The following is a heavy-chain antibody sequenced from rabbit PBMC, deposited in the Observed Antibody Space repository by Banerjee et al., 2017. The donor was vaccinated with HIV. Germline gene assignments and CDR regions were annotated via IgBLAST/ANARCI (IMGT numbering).Heavy chain of an antibody. D-gene: IGHD4-1*01. CDR3: ARDSFRGGWGAEFGL. V-gene: IGHV1S47*01. Sequence: QEQLEESGGGLVKPGAPLTLSCQASGFSLSGGQNMCWVRQAPGKGLEWIACIYNGDGRTYYASWVNGRFTISRSTSLNTVTLQATSLTAADTATYFCARDSFRGGWGAEFGLWGPGTLVTVS. CDR1: GFSLSGGQ. CDR2: IYNGDGRT. J-gene: IGHJ4*01.